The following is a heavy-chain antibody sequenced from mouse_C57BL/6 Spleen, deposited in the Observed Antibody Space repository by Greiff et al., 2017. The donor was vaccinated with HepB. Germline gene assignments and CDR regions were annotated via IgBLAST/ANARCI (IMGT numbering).Heavy chain of an antibody. CDR3: ARVKTHYYAMDY. CDR1: GYTFTDYN. J-gene: IGHJ4*01. V-gene: IGHV1-18*01. Sequence: VQLQQSGPELVKPGASVKIPCKASGYTFTDYNMDWVKQSHGKSLEWIGDINPNNGGTIYNQKFKGKATLTVDKSSSTAYMELRSLTSEDTAVYYCARVKTHYYAMDYWGQGTSVTVSS. CDR2: INPNNGGT.